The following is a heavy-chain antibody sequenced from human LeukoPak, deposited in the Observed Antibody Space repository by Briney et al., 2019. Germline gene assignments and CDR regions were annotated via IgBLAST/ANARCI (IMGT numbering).Heavy chain of an antibody. CDR2: IYYSGST. D-gene: IGHD2-2*01. CDR1: GGSISSGDYY. V-gene: IGHV4-30-4*08. CDR3: AIFPVPAAMDADY. J-gene: IGHJ4*02. Sequence: SETLSLTCTVSGGSISSGDYYWSWIRQPPEKGLEWIGYIYYSGSTYYNPSPKSRVTISVDTSKNQFSLKLSSVTAADTAVYYCAIFPVPAAMDADYWGQGTLVTVSS.